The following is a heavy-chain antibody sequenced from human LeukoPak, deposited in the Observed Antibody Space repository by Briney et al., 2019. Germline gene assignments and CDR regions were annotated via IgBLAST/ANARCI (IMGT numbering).Heavy chain of an antibody. CDR1: GYTFTGYY. CDR3: ARDPGDYGGNRFDY. V-gene: IGHV1-2*02. D-gene: IGHD4-23*01. Sequence: ASVKVSCKASGYTFTGYYMHWVRQAPGQGLEWMGWINPNSGGTNYAQRFQGRVTMTRDTSISTAYMELSRLRSDDTAVYYCARDPGDYGGNRFDYWGQGTLVTVSS. J-gene: IGHJ4*02. CDR2: INPNSGGT.